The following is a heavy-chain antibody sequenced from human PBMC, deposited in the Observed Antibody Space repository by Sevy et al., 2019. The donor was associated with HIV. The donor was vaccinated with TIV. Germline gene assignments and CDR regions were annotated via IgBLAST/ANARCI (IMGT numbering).Heavy chain of an antibody. CDR2: ISHSGNP. V-gene: IGHV4-30-2*01. Sequence: SETLSLTCVVSGGSMNSAAYSWSWIRQPPGKGLECVGYISHSGNPSYNPSLKSRVTISVDGSKNQFYLNVNSVTAADTAVYYCARIVQFSSFYYFDFWGQGILVTVSS. J-gene: IGHJ4*02. CDR3: ARIVQFSSFYYFDF. D-gene: IGHD1-1*01. CDR1: GGSMNSAAYS.